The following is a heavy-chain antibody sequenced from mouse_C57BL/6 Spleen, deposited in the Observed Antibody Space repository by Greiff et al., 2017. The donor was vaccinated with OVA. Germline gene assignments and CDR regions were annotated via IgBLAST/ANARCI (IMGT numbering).Heavy chain of an antibody. Sequence: EVKLVESGPGLVKPSQSLSLTCSVTGYSITSGYYWNWIRQFPGNKLEWMGYISYDGSNNYNPSLKNRISITRDTSKNQFFLKLNSVTTEDTATYYCARGYYYGSSLDYWGQGTTLTVSS. CDR3: ARGYYYGSSLDY. CDR1: GYSITSGYY. CDR2: ISYDGSN. J-gene: IGHJ2*01. V-gene: IGHV3-6*01. D-gene: IGHD1-1*01.